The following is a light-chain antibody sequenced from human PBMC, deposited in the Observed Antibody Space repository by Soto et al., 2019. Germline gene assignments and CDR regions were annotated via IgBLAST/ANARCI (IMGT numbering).Light chain of an antibody. Sequence: EIVLTQSPGTLSLSPGERATLSCRASQSVSSSYLAWYQQKPGQAPRLLIYGASSRATGIPDRFSGSGSGTDFTLSISRLEPEDFPVYYCQQYGSSLYTFGQGPKLEIK. J-gene: IGKJ2*01. CDR2: GAS. V-gene: IGKV3-20*01. CDR1: QSVSSSY. CDR3: QQYGSSLYT.